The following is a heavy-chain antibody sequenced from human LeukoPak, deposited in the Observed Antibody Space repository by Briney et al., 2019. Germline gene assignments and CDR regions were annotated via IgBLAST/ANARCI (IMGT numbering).Heavy chain of an antibody. D-gene: IGHD5-18*01. V-gene: IGHV3-53*01. CDR3: ARGGLYVNTAMIRHWYFHI. Sequence: GGSLRLSCAASGFTVSSNYTSWVRQAPGKGLEWVSVIYSGGSTFYADSVKGRFAISRDTSKNTLYLQMNSLRTEDTAVYYCARGGLYVNTAMIRHWYFHIWGRGTLVTVSS. CDR2: IYSGGST. J-gene: IGHJ2*01. CDR1: GFTVSSNY.